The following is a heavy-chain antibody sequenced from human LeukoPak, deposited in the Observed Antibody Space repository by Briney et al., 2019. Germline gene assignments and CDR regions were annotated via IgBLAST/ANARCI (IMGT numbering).Heavy chain of an antibody. CDR3: AREGPSVRGGSYDY. J-gene: IGHJ4*02. D-gene: IGHD3-10*01. CDR2: MSNDGSEK. V-gene: IGHV3-30-3*01. Sequence: GGSLRLSCAASGFTFSRYGMHWVRQAPGKGLDWLAFMSNDGSEKYYADSVKGRFTISRDISKNTLYLQMNSLKIEDTAVYSCAREGPSVRGGSYDYRGQGTLVTVSS. CDR1: GFTFSRYG.